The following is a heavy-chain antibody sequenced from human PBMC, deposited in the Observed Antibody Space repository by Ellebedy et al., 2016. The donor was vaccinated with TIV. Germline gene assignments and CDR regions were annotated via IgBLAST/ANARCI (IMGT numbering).Heavy chain of an antibody. D-gene: IGHD2-15*01. J-gene: IGHJ4*02. Sequence: SGPTLVKPTQTLTLTCPFSGFSLRTGRLSVSWIRQPPGKALEWLARIDWDADKFYSTSLRTRLTISKDSSENQVVLTMTNMDPEDTATYYCARISGGWGFDYWGQGALVTVSS. CDR1: GFSLRTGRLS. CDR2: IDWDADK. CDR3: ARISGGWGFDY. V-gene: IGHV2-70*17.